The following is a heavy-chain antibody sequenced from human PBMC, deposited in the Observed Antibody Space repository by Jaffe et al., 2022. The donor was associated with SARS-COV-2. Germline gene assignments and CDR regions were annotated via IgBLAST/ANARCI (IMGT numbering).Heavy chain of an antibody. CDR3: ARGDTSGWLSHAFHV. Sequence: EVQLVESGGGLVQPGGSLRLSCAASGFIVTGYWMSWVRQAPGKGLEWVANIKSDGIEKDYVDSVKGRFTISRDNAKDSLFLQMNSLRAEDTAVYYCARGDTSGWLSHAFHVWGQGTMVTVSS. CDR1: GFIVTGYW. J-gene: IGHJ3*01. CDR2: IKSDGIEK. V-gene: IGHV3-7*04. D-gene: IGHD6-19*01.